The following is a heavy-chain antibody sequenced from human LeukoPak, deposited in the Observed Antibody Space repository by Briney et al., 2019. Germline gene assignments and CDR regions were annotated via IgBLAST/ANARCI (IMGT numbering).Heavy chain of an antibody. V-gene: IGHV4-61*02. Sequence: KPSETLSLTCTVSGGSIISGSYYWSWIRQPAGKGLEWIGRIYTSGSTNYNPSLKSRVTISVDTSKNQFSLKLSSVTAADTAVYYCARVRVLRYFDWLPIDAFDIWGQGTMVTVSS. CDR1: GGSIISGSYY. J-gene: IGHJ3*02. D-gene: IGHD3-9*01. CDR3: ARVRVLRYFDWLPIDAFDI. CDR2: IYTSGST.